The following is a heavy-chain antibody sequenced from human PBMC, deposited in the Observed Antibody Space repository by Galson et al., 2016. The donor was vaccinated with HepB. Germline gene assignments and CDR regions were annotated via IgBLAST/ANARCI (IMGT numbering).Heavy chain of an antibody. CDR2: TYYRSTWNV. D-gene: IGHD6-13*01. V-gene: IGHV6-1*01. CDR1: GDSVSSNGAA. J-gene: IGHJ4*02. Sequence: CAISGDSVSSNGAAWNCIRHSPAGGLEWLGRTYYRSTWNVDYAESVKSRITINADTSKNQFSLQLDSVTPEDTAIYYCARDPPYSNSALDYWGQGTLVTVSS. CDR3: ARDPPYSNSALDY.